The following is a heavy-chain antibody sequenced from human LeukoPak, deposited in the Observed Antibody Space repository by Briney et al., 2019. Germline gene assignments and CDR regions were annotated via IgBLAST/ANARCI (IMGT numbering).Heavy chain of an antibody. CDR1: GGSFSGYY. J-gene: IGHJ2*01. CDR3: AREPLWYFDL. Sequence: SETLSLTCAVYGGSFSGYYWSWIRQPPGKGLEWIGEINHGGSTNYNPSLKSRVTISVDTSKNQFSLKLSSVTAADTAVYYCAREPLWYFDLWGRGTLVTVSS. CDR2: INHGGST. V-gene: IGHV4-34*01.